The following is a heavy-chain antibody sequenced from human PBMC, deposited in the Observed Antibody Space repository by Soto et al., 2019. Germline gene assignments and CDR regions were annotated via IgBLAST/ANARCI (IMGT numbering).Heavy chain of an antibody. J-gene: IGHJ5*02. CDR2: ISQDGINK. CDR1: GFSFSSYA. D-gene: IGHD6-19*01. CDR3: ARDMYSSDYFVKWFEP. Sequence: QVRLVESGGGVVQPGRSLRLSCTASGFSFSSYAMYWFRQPPGKGLEWVAVISQDGINKHYADSVKGRVTVSRDNSNHSLDLQLNSLRGEVTAMYYCARDMYSSDYFVKWFEPWGQGTLVTVSS. V-gene: IGHV3-30-3*01.